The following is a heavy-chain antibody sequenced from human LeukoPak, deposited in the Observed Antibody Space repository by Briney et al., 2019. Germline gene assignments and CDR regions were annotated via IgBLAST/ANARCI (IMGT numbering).Heavy chain of an antibody. CDR3: ATDPGETVPAAKGPRGDYCYGMDV. D-gene: IGHD2-2*01. CDR1: GYTLTELS. J-gene: IGHJ6*02. CDR2: FDPEDGET. Sequence: ASVKVSCKVSGYTLTELSMHWVRQAPGKGLEWMGGFDPEDGETIYAQKFQGRVTMTEDTSTDTAYMELKSLRSDDTAVYYCATDPGETVPAAKGPRGDYCYGMDVWGQGTTVTVSS. V-gene: IGHV1-24*01.